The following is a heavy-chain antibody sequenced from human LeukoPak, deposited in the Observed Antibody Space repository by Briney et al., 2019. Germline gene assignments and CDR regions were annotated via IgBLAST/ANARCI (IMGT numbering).Heavy chain of an antibody. CDR1: GFTFNDFY. J-gene: IGHJ6*02. D-gene: IGHD1-20*01. Sequence: GGSLRLSCAASGFTFNDFYMSWIRQAPGKGLEWVAVISYDGSNKYYADSVKGRFTISRDNSKNTLYLQMNSLRAEDTAVYYCARDRGPPITSYYYGMDVWGQGTTVTVSS. V-gene: IGHV3-30-3*01. CDR2: ISYDGSNK. CDR3: ARDRGPPITSYYYGMDV.